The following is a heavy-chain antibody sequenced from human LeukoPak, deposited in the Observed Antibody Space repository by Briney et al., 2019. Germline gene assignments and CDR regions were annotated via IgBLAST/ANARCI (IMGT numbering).Heavy chain of an antibody. CDR3: AKATGTFYYFDY. CDR2: ISGSGGSI. D-gene: IGHD1-1*01. J-gene: IGHJ4*02. CDR1: GFSFGDYA. V-gene: IGHV3-23*01. Sequence: GGSLRLSCTTSGFSFGDYAMSWVRQAPGKGLEWVSAISGSGGSIYYADSVKGRFTISRDNSKNTLYLQMNSLRAEDTAVYYCAKATGTFYYFDYWGQGTLVTVSS.